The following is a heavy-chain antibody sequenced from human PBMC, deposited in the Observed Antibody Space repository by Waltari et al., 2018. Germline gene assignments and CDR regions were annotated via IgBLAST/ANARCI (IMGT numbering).Heavy chain of an antibody. J-gene: IGHJ4*02. CDR1: GYSFVTYS. Sequence: QVQLVQSGSEVKKPGASGKVSCKTSGYSFVTYSISWVRQARGQGLEWMGWISGDNKNRKNSQKFQDRVIMTTDTSTNTAYLEVTDLRPDDTAVYYCVRDGSGASFTFNYWGQGTLVTVSS. CDR2: ISGDNKNR. V-gene: IGHV1-18*04. CDR3: VRDGSGASFTFNY. D-gene: IGHD1-26*01.